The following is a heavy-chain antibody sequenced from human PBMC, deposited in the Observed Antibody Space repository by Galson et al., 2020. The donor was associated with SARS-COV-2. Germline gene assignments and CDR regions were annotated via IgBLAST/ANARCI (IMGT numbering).Heavy chain of an antibody. V-gene: IGHV3-23*03. J-gene: IGHJ4*02. CDR3: AKDMPFNYYGSVSYYFDY. Sequence: GESLKISCAASGFTFSSYAMSWVRPGPGKGLEWVSVIYSGGSTYYADSVKGRFTISRDNSKNTLYLQMNSLRAEDTAVYYCAKDMPFNYYGSVSYYFDYWGQGTLVTVSS. CDR2: IYSGGST. D-gene: IGHD3-10*01. CDR1: GFTFSSYA.